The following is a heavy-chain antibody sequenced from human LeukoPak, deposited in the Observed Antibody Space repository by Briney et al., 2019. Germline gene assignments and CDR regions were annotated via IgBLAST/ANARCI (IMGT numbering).Heavy chain of an antibody. V-gene: IGHV1-69*01. CDR1: GGTFISYA. CDR3: ARVVYSNYAFDY. CDR2: IIPIFGTA. D-gene: IGHD4-11*01. Sequence: SVKVSCKASGGTFISYAISWVRQAPGQGLEWMGGIIPIFGTANYAQKFQGRVTITADESTSTAYMELSSLRSEDTAVYYCARVVYSNYAFDYWGQGTLVTVSS. J-gene: IGHJ4*02.